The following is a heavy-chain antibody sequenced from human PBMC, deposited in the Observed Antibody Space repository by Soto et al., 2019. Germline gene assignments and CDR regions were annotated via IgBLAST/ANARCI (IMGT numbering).Heavy chain of an antibody. CDR3: AREYVTGYHNVIGY. CDR2: LSYDVRNK. CDR1: GFTFSTYS. J-gene: IGHJ4*02. Sequence: QVQLVESGGGVVQPGRSLRLSCAASGFTFSTYSMHWVRQAPGKGLEWVAVLSYDVRNKFYADSVKGRFTISRDNDKNTLYLQMKSLRTEDTAVYYCAREYVTGYHNVIGYWGQRTLVTVSS. D-gene: IGHD3-9*01. V-gene: IGHV3-30*04.